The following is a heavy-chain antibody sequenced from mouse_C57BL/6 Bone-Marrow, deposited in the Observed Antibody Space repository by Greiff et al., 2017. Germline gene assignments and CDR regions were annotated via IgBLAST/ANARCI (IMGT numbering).Heavy chain of an antibody. V-gene: IGHV1-81*01. Sequence: QVQLQQSGAELARPGASVKLSCKASGYTFTSYGISWVKQRTGQGLEWIGEIYPRSGNTYYNEKFKGKATLTADKSSSTAYMELRSLTSEDSAVYFRAAIRGLRRGAWFAYWGQGTLVTVSA. CDR2: IYPRSGNT. CDR1: GYTFTSYG. CDR3: AAIRGLRRGAWFAY. J-gene: IGHJ3*01. D-gene: IGHD2-4*01.